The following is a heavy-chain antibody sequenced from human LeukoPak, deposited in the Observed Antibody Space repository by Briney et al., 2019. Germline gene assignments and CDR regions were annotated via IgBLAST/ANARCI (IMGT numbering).Heavy chain of an antibody. CDR3: ARGTSIAVAGKGWFDP. Sequence: SETLSLTCTVSGGSTSSSSYYWGWIRQPPGKGLEWIGSIYYSGSTYYNPSLKSRVTISVDTSKNQFSLELSSVTAADTAMYYCARGTSIAVAGKGWFDPWGQGTLVTVSS. D-gene: IGHD6-19*01. V-gene: IGHV4-39*07. J-gene: IGHJ5*02. CDR1: GGSTSSSSYY. CDR2: IYYSGST.